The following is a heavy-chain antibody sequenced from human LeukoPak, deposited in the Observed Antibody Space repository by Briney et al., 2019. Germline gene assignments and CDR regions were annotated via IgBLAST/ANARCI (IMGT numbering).Heavy chain of an antibody. Sequence: KPGGSLRLSCAASGFTFSSYSMNWVRQAPGKGLEWVSCISSSSGSYIYYADSVKGRFTISRDNAKNSLYLQMNSLRAEDMAVYYCARDRSSSRDLDYWGQGTLVTVSS. V-gene: IGHV3-21*01. CDR3: ARDRSSSRDLDY. CDR2: ISSSSGSYI. D-gene: IGHD6-13*01. J-gene: IGHJ4*02. CDR1: GFTFSSYS.